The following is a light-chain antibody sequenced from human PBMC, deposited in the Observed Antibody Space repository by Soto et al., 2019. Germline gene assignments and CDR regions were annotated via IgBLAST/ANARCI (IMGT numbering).Light chain of an antibody. CDR3: QQRSNWPP. CDR1: QSVSSY. CDR2: GAS. V-gene: IGKV3-11*01. J-gene: IGKJ4*02. Sequence: EIVLTQSPATLSLSPGERATLSCRASQSVSSYLAWYQQKPGQAPRLLIYGASNRATGIPARFSGSASGTDFTLTISSLEPEDFAVYYCQQRSNWPPFGGGTKVEIK.